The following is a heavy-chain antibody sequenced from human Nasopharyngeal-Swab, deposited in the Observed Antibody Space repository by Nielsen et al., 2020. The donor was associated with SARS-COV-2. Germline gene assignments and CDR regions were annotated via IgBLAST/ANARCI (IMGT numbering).Heavy chain of an antibody. Sequence: WIRQPPGKGLEWIGYIYYSGSTYYNPSLESRVTISVDTSKNQFSLKLSSVTAADTAVYYCARDPTPLNYYYYYYMDVWGKGTAVTVSS. V-gene: IGHV4-30-4*01. CDR2: IYYSGST. J-gene: IGHJ6*03. CDR3: ARDPTPLNYYYYYYMDV.